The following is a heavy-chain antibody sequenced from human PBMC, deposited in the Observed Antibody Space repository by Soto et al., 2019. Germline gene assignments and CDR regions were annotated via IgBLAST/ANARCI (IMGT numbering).Heavy chain of an antibody. J-gene: IGHJ6*02. CDR2: IIPISETT. CDR1: GGTFSSYA. CDR3: ARSQGSSTSLEIYYYYCSGMDV. Sequence: QVQLVQSGAEVKKPGSSVKVSCKASGGTFSSYAISWVRQAPGQGLEWMGGIIPISETTNYAQKFQGRVTITSDESKSTAYMELSSLRSEDTAVYYCARSQGSSTSLEIYYYYCSGMDVWGQGTTVTVSS. V-gene: IGHV1-69*01. D-gene: IGHD2-2*01.